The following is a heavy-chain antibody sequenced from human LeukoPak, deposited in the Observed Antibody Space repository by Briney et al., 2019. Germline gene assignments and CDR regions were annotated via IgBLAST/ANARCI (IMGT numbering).Heavy chain of an antibody. Sequence: GGSLRLSCVASGFTFSSYSMNWVRQAPGKGLEWVSLIFSGGSTYYADSVKGRFTISRDNSKNTLYLQMNSLRAEDTAVYYCARVACSSSPCYYPIDVWGQGTTVTVSS. V-gene: IGHV3-66*01. CDR2: IFSGGST. CDR1: GFTFSSYS. CDR3: ARVACSSSPCYYPIDV. D-gene: IGHD2-2*01. J-gene: IGHJ6*02.